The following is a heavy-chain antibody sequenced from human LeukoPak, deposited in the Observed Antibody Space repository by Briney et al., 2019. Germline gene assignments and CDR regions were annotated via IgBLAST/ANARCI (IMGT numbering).Heavy chain of an antibody. D-gene: IGHD2-21*01. J-gene: IGHJ1*01. Sequence: PGGSVRLSCAASGLSVSTTYMTWVRQAPGKGLEWVSVIYSGGDTNYADSMKGRFRISRDNSKNTLYLQMNSLRAEDTAVYYCVGDDIYWGQGTLVTVSS. CDR2: IYSGGDT. V-gene: IGHV3-53*01. CDR1: GLSVSTTY. CDR3: VGDDIY.